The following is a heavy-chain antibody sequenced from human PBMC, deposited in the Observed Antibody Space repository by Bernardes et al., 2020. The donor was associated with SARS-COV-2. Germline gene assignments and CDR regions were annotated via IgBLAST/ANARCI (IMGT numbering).Heavy chain of an antibody. V-gene: IGHV3-7*03. CDR1: GFTLSDKW. CDR3: ARDPFWGFDIS. Sequence: GGSLRLSCAASGFTLSDKWMTWVRQAPGKGPEWVAIINKDGSDKYYVDSVKGRFTISRDNARNSLYLQMNSLRAEDTAVYFCARDPFWGFDISWGQGTLVTVSS. D-gene: IGHD5-12*01. CDR2: INKDGSDK. J-gene: IGHJ5*02.